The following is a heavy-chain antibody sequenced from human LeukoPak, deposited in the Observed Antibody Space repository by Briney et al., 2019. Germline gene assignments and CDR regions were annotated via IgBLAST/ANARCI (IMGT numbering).Heavy chain of an antibody. Sequence: SETLSLTCAVSGYSISSCSYWGWIRQPPGKGLEWIGSIYHSGSTYYNPSLKSRVTISVDTSKNQFSLKLSSVTAADTAVYYCARYFVTTRYFDYWGQGTLVTVSS. CDR2: IYHSGST. J-gene: IGHJ4*02. CDR3: ARYFVTTRYFDY. V-gene: IGHV4-38-2*01. CDR1: GYSISSCSY. D-gene: IGHD4-17*01.